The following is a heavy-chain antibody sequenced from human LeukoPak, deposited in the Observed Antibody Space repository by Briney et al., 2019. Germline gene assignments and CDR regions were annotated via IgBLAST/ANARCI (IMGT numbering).Heavy chain of an antibody. CDR2: INHSGST. J-gene: IGHJ6*03. Sequence: SETLSLTCAVYGGSFSGYYWSWIRQPPGKGLEWIGEINHSGSTNYNPSLKSRVTISVDTSKNQFSLKLSSVTAADTAVYYCARGRAGCGYSYVIYYYYYMDVWGKGTTVTVSS. CDR1: GGSFSGYY. D-gene: IGHD5-18*01. CDR3: ARGRAGCGYSYVIYYYYYMDV. V-gene: IGHV4-34*01.